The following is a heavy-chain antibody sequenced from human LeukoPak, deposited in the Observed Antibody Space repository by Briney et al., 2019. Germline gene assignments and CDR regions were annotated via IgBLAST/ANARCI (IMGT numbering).Heavy chain of an antibody. CDR2: IWYDGSNK. CDR1: GFTFSSYG. D-gene: IGHD6-13*01. Sequence: PGRSLRLSCAASGFTFSSYGMHWVRQAPGKGLEWVAVIWYDGSNKYYADSVKGRFTISRDNSKNTLYLQMNSLRAEDTAVYYCASSSSRGHYYYGMDVWGKGTTVTVSS. CDR3: ASSSSRGHYYYGMDV. V-gene: IGHV3-33*01. J-gene: IGHJ6*04.